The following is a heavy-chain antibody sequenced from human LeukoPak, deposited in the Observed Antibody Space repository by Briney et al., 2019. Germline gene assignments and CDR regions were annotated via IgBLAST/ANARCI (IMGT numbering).Heavy chain of an antibody. D-gene: IGHD3-22*01. CDR3: TTDGYYYDSSGNNWYFDL. Sequence: GGSLRLSCAASGFTFSSYAMNWVRQAPGKGLEWVSAISHSGASTYYADSVKGRFTISRDNSKNTLYLQMNSLRAEDTAVYYCTTDGYYYDSSGNNWYFDLWGRGTLVTVSS. V-gene: IGHV3-23*01. CDR1: GFTFSSYA. CDR2: ISHSGAST. J-gene: IGHJ2*01.